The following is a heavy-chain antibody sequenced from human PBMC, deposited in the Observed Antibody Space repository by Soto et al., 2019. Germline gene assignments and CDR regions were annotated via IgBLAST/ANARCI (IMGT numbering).Heavy chain of an antibody. J-gene: IGHJ5*02. CDR1: GGSISSSSYY. CDR3: ARVHVAGSYYWFDP. V-gene: IGHV4-39*01. Sequence: QLPLQESGPGLVKSSETLSLTCTVSGGSISSSSYYWGWIRQPPGKGLEWIASIYYSGSTYYNPSLTSRVTTSVTTSKNQFSLKLSSVPAADTAVYFCARVHVAGSYYWFDPWGQGTLVTVSS. CDR2: IYYSGST. D-gene: IGHD3-10*01.